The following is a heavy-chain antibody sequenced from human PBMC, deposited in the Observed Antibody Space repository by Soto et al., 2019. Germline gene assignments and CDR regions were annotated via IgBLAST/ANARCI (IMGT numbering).Heavy chain of an antibody. Sequence: QITLKESGPTLVKPTQTLTLTCTFSGFSLSTNGVGVSWIRQPPGKALEWLALIYWDDDKRYRPSLRSRLTSSKDTSKNQVVLTLTHMDPVDTATDYCAHHLIAWGDAFDIWGQGTMVTVSA. CDR3: AHHLIAWGDAFDI. V-gene: IGHV2-5*02. CDR2: IYWDDDK. D-gene: IGHD7-27*01. CDR1: GFSLSTNGVG. J-gene: IGHJ3*02.